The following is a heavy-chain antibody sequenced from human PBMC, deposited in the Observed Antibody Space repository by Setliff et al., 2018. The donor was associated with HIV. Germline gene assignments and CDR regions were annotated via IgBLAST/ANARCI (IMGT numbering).Heavy chain of an antibody. D-gene: IGHD6-19*01. Sequence: TSETLSLTCTASNGSISGHYWTWIRQPPGKGLEWIGYIRYSGRTEYNPSLMSRVTMSVDSSKNHFSLSLSSVTAADTAMYYCAGQPGIALAGMRAFDIWGQGTMVTVSS. CDR2: IRYSGRT. CDR3: AGQPGIALAGMRAFDI. V-gene: IGHV4-59*11. CDR1: NGSISGHY. J-gene: IGHJ3*02.